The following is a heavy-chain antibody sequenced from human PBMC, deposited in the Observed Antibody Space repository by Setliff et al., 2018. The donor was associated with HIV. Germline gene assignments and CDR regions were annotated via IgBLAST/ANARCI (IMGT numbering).Heavy chain of an antibody. Sequence: SETLSLTCAVYGGSFSGYYWSWIRQPPGKGLEWIGSIYYSGSTYYNPSLKSRVTISVDTSKNQFSLKLSSVTAADTAVYYCARGLVVPASTSYYMDVWGKGTTVTVSS. CDR3: ARGLVVPASTSYYMDV. CDR1: GGSFSGYY. V-gene: IGHV4-34*01. CDR2: IYYSGST. J-gene: IGHJ6*03. D-gene: IGHD2-2*01.